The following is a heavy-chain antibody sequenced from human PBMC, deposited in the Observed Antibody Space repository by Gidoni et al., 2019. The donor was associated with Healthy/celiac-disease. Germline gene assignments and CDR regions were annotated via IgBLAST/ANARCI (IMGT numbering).Heavy chain of an antibody. CDR3: ATRRMVRGVMVPNWFDP. J-gene: IGHJ5*02. CDR2: ILPIFGTV. Sequence: QVQLVQSGAEVKKPGSSVKVSCKASGGTFSSYAISWVRQAPGQGLEWMGGILPIFGTVNYAQKFQGRVTITADESTSTAYMELSSLRSEDTAVYYCATRRMVRGVMVPNWFDPWGQGTLVTVSS. CDR1: GGTFSSYA. V-gene: IGHV1-69*01. D-gene: IGHD3-10*01.